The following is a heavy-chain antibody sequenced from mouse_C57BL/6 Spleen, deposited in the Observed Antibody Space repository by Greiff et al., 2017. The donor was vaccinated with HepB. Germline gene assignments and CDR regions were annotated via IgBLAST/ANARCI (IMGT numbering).Heavy chain of an antibody. Sequence: VQLQQSGAELAKPGASVKLSCKASGYTFTSYWMHWVKQRPGQGLEWIGYINPSSGYTKYNQKFKDKATLTADKSSSTAYMQLSSLTYEDSAVYYLARSPYYYGSSYVATTDYFDYWGQSTTLTVSS. J-gene: IGHJ2*01. CDR3: ARSPYYYGSSYVATTDYFDY. V-gene: IGHV1-7*01. D-gene: IGHD1-1*01. CDR2: INPSSGYT. CDR1: GYTFTSYW.